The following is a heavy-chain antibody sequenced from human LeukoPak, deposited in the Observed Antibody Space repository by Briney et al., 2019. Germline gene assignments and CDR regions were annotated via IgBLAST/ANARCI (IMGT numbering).Heavy chain of an antibody. Sequence: PSETLSLTCTVSGGSVSSGSYYWTWIRQPPGKGLEWIGNIYYSGSTKYSPSLKSRVIISVDTSKNQFSLKLSSVTAADTAVYYCARDADGSYSTYYDYWGQGTLVTVSS. V-gene: IGHV4-61*01. J-gene: IGHJ4*02. CDR1: GGSVSSGSYY. CDR2: IYYSGST. D-gene: IGHD1-26*01. CDR3: ARDADGSYSTYYDY.